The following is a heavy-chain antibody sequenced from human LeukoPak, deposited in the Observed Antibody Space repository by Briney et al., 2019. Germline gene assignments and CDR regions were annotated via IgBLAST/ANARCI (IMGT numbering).Heavy chain of an antibody. J-gene: IGHJ3*02. V-gene: IGHV3-21*01. Sequence: TGGSLRLSCAASGFTFSSYSMNWVRQAPGKGLEWVSSISSSSSYIYYAGSVKGRFTISRDNAKNSLYLQMNSLRAEDTAVYYCARVFRPSLTVFIIRGAFDIWGQGTMVTVSS. D-gene: IGHD3-3*01. CDR1: GFTFSSYS. CDR2: ISSSSSYI. CDR3: ARVFRPSLTVFIIRGAFDI.